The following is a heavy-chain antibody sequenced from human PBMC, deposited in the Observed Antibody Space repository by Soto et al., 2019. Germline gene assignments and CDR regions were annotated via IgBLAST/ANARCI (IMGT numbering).Heavy chain of an antibody. V-gene: IGHV1-2*02. J-gene: IGHJ5*02. CDR1: GYSFTGSH. D-gene: IGHD6-6*01. Sequence: DSVKVSCKASGYSFTGSHIHWVRQAPGQGLKWMGWINPNSGGTNNAQKFQGRVTMTRDTSISTAYLELSRLRSDDTAVYFCARPMFSSSGWFGPWGQGTLVTVSS. CDR3: ARPMFSSSGWFGP. CDR2: INPNSGGT.